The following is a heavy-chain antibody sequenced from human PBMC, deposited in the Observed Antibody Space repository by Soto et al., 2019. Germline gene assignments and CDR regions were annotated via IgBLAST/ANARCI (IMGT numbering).Heavy chain of an antibody. Sequence: ASVKVSCKASGYTFTSYAMHWVRQAPGQRLEWMGWINAGNGNTKYSQKFQGRVTITRDTSASTAYMELSSLRSEDTAVYYCASPARDTAMAYYYYGMDVWGQGTTVTVSS. J-gene: IGHJ6*02. CDR3: ASPARDTAMAYYYYGMDV. D-gene: IGHD5-18*01. V-gene: IGHV1-3*01. CDR2: INAGNGNT. CDR1: GYTFTSYA.